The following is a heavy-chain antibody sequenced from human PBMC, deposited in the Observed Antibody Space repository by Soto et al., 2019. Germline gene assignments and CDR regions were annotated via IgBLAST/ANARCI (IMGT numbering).Heavy chain of an antibody. V-gene: IGHV3-23*01. CDR1: GFTFSSYA. CDR3: APLYDDYVVGGFDI. Sequence: EVQLLESGGGLVQPGGSLRLSCAVSGFTFSSYAMSWVRQAPGKGLEWVSTISGSGSSTYYADSVKGRFTISRDNSKNTLYLRMNSLRAEDTAVYYCAPLYDDYVVGGFDIWGQGTMVTVSS. D-gene: IGHD4-17*01. CDR2: ISGSGSST. J-gene: IGHJ3*02.